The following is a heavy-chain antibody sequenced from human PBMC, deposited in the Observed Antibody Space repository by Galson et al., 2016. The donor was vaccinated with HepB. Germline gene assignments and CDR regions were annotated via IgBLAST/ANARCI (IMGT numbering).Heavy chain of an antibody. V-gene: IGHV3-48*02. CDR1: GFTFSTYG. Sequence: SLRLSCAASGFTFSTYGMNWVRQAPGKGLEWVSYISSSSATIYYADSVKGRFTVSRDNAKSSLFLQMNSLRDEDTAVYYCASDLRELIAPIQDDLDYWGQGTLVAVSS. D-gene: IGHD1-26*01. CDR3: ASDLRELIAPIQDDLDY. J-gene: IGHJ4*02. CDR2: ISSSSATI.